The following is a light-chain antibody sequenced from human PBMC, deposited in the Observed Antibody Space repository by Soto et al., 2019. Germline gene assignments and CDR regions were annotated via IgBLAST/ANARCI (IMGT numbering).Light chain of an antibody. CDR3: QQYGSSPRT. CDR1: QTVSSSY. Sequence: EIVLTQSPGTLSLSPGERATLSCRASQTVSSSYLAWYQQKPGQAPRLLIYGASNRATGIPDRLGGSGSGADFTLTISRLEPEDFAVYYCQQYGSSPRTFGQGTKVDIK. CDR2: GAS. J-gene: IGKJ1*01. V-gene: IGKV3-20*01.